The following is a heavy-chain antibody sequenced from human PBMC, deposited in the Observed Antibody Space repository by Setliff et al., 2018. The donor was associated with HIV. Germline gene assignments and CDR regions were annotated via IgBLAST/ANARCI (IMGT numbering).Heavy chain of an antibody. CDR3: ARGAYCGGASCSLTRFDP. Sequence: PSETLSLTCAVYGGSFSGYYWSWIRQPPGKGLEWIGEINHSGSTNYNPSLKSRVTISVDTSMDQFSLKLNSVTAADTAVYYCARGAYCGGASCSLTRFDPWGQGTLVTVSS. J-gene: IGHJ5*02. CDR2: INHSGST. D-gene: IGHD2-15*01. CDR1: GGSFSGYY. V-gene: IGHV4-34*01.